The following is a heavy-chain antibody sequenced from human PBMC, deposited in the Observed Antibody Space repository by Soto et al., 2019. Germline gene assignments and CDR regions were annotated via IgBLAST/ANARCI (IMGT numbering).Heavy chain of an antibody. V-gene: IGHV3-23*01. CDR1: GFTFSSYA. CDR3: AKNYFFHS. J-gene: IGHJ4*02. CDR2: IGVSSDA. Sequence: EVQLLESGGGLVQPGESLRLSCAASGFTFSSYAMSWARQAPGKGLEWVSSIGVSSDAYYADSVKGRFTISRDNSRNTLYLQMNSLRAEDTALYYGAKNYFFHSWGQGTLVTVSS.